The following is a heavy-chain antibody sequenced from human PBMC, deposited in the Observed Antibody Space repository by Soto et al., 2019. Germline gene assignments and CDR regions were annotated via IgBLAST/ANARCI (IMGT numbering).Heavy chain of an antibody. CDR1: GFTFSSYA. CDR3: ARDYLWFSDTISHAPDY. J-gene: IGHJ4*02. D-gene: IGHD3-10*01. V-gene: IGHV3-30-3*01. Sequence: GGSLRLSLAASGFTFSSYAMPWVRQAPGKGLEWLAVISSDGSNKYYADSVKGRFTISRDNSKNTLYLQMNSLRAEDTAVYYCARDYLWFSDTISHAPDYGCQGTLVTVSS. CDR2: ISSDGSNK.